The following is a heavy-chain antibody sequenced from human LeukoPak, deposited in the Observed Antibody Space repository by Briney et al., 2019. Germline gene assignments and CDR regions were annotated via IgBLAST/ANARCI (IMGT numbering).Heavy chain of an antibody. CDR1: GGSISSGSYY. CDR2: IYYSGST. J-gene: IGHJ4*02. V-gene: IGHV4-39*07. Sequence: SETLSLTCTVSGGSISSGSYYWGWIRQPPGKGLEWIGSIYYSGSTYYNPSLKSRVTISVDTSKNQFSLKLSSVTAADTAVYYCARATFSIFGVVIIKNRYYFDYWGRGTLVTVSS. CDR3: ARATFSIFGVVIIKNRYYFDY. D-gene: IGHD3-3*01.